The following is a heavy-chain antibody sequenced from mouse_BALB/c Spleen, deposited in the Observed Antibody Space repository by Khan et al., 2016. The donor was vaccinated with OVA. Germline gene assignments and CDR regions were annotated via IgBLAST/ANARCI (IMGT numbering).Heavy chain of an antibody. Sequence: VPLKPSGAELVKPGASVKLSCTASGFNIKDTYMHWVKQRPDQGLEWIGRIAPANGNTKYDPKFQGKATITAVTSSNTSYLQLNSLTSEDTAVYYGAHPAYDPRNFDVGGAGTTVTVSS. D-gene: IGHD2-3*01. J-gene: IGHJ1*01. CDR2: IAPANGNT. V-gene: IGHV14-3*02. CDR3: AHPAYDPRNFDV. CDR1: GFNIKDTY.